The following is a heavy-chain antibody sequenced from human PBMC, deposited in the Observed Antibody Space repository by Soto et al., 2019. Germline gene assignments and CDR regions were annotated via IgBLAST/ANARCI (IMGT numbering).Heavy chain of an antibody. J-gene: IGHJ6*02. CDR3: ARDPYGGNYYYYGMDV. CDR1: GGSISSYY. Sequence: SETLSLTCTVSGGSISSYYWSWIRQPAGKGLEWIGRIYASGSTNYNPSLKSRVTMSVDTSKNQFSLKLSSVTAADTAVYYCARDPYGGNYYYYGMDVWGQGTTVTVSS. V-gene: IGHV4-4*07. D-gene: IGHD3-10*01. CDR2: IYASGST.